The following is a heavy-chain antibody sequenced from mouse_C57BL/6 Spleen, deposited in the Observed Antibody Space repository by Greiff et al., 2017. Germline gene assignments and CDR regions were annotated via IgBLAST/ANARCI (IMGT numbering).Heavy chain of an antibody. CDR3: AREGGTGFAY. CDR1: GFTFSSYA. V-gene: IGHV5-4*01. Sequence: EVQVVESGGGLVKPGGSLKLSCAASGFTFSSYAMSWVRQTPEKRLEWVATISDGSSYTYYPDNVKGRFTISRDNAKNNLYLQMSHLKSEDTAMYYCAREGGTGFAYWGKGTLVTVSA. CDR2: ISDGSSYT. J-gene: IGHJ3*01.